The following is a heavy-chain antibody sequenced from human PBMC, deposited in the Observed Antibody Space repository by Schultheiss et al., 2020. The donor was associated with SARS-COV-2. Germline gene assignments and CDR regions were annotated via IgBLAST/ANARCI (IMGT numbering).Heavy chain of an antibody. Sequence: SETLSLTCTVSGGSISSYYWSWIRQPPGKGLEWIGYIYYSGSTNCNPSLKSRVTMSLDTSKNHFSLRLNSVTAADTAVYYCARESSSSYFDYWGQGTLVTVSS. CDR2: IYYSGST. CDR1: GGSISSYY. J-gene: IGHJ4*02. D-gene: IGHD6-6*01. V-gene: IGHV4-59*01. CDR3: ARESSSSYFDY.